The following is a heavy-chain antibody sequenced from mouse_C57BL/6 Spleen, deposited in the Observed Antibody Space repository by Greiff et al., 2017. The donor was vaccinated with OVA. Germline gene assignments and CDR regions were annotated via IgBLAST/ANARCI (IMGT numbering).Heavy chain of an antibody. D-gene: IGHD1-1*01. Sequence: QVQLQQPGAELVKPGASVKMSCKASGYTFTSYWITWVKQRPGQGLEWIGDIYPGSGSTNYNEKFKSKATLTVDTSSSTAYMQLSSLTSEDSAVYYCAKSPYYGSSHWYLDVWGTGTTVTVSS. J-gene: IGHJ1*03. CDR3: AKSPYYGSSHWYLDV. V-gene: IGHV1-55*01. CDR1: GYTFTSYW. CDR2: IYPGSGST.